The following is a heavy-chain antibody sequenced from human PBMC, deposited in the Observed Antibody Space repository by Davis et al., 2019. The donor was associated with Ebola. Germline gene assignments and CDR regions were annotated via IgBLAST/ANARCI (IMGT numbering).Heavy chain of an antibody. Sequence: GGSLRLSCATSGLTFSNFGMSWVRQAPGKGLEWVATIKKDGVQKFYVDSVKGRFIISRDNARNTLYLQMNSLRAEDTAVYYCMSLSGGSWGQGTLVTVSS. V-gene: IGHV3-7*01. D-gene: IGHD3-16*01. J-gene: IGHJ5*02. CDR3: MSLSGGS. CDR2: IKKDGVQK. CDR1: GLTFSNFG.